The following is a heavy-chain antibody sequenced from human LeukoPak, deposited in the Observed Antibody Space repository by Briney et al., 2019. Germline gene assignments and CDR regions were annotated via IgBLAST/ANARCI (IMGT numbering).Heavy chain of an antibody. CDR3: ARASGPFDY. CDR2: IWNDGSNK. CDR1: GFPFSIYG. D-gene: IGHD3-10*01. J-gene: IGHJ4*02. V-gene: IGHV3-33*01. Sequence: GGSLILSCAASGFPFSIYGLHGVRQAPGKGLEWVAVIWNDGSNKYYADSVKGRFTISRDNSKNTLYLQMNSLRVEDTAVYSCARASGPFDYWGQGTLVTVSS.